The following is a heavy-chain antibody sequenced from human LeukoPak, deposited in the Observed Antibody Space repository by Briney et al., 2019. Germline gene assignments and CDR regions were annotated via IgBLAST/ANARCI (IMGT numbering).Heavy chain of an antibody. CDR1: GFTFSSYW. D-gene: IGHD1-26*01. CDR3: AREISGSYLFYYYYMDV. Sequence: GGSLRLSCAASGFTFSSYWMSWVRQAPGKGLEWVANIKQDGSEKYYVGSVKGRFTISRDNAKNSLYLQMNSLRAEDTAVYYCAREISGSYLFYYYYMDVWGKGTTVTVSS. J-gene: IGHJ6*03. CDR2: IKQDGSEK. V-gene: IGHV3-7*01.